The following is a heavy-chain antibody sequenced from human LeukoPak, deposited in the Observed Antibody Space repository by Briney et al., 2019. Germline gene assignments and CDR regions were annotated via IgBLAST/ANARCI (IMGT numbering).Heavy chain of an antibody. D-gene: IGHD3-3*01. J-gene: IGHJ1*01. CDR3: ARGFFTLEQHLEYFQY. Sequence: GASVKVSCKASGYTFTGYYMHWVRQAPGQGLEWMGWINPNSGGTNYAQKFQGRVTMTRDTSISTAYMELSRLRSDDTAVYYCARGFFTLEQHLEYFQYWGQGTLVTVSS. CDR1: GYTFTGYY. V-gene: IGHV1-2*02. CDR2: INPNSGGT.